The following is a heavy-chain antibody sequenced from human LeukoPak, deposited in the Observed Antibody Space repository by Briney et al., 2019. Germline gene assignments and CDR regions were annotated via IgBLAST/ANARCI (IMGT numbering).Heavy chain of an antibody. V-gene: IGHV3-9*01. CDR2: IRWDSGSK. CDR1: GFTFDDYA. J-gene: IGHJ4*02. D-gene: IGHD3-22*01. CDR3: AKALSGSWYYYDGSGYYFDS. Sequence: GGSLRLSCAASGFTFDDYAMHWVRQAPGKGLEWVSGIRWDSGSKDYADSVKGRFTISRDNAKNTLYLQMNSLRAEDTALYYCAKALSGSWYYYDGSGYYFDSWGPGALVTVSS.